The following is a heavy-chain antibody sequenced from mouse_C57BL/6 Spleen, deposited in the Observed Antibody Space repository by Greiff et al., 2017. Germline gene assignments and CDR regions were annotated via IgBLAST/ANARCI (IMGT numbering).Heavy chain of an antibody. CDR1: GFTFSSYT. V-gene: IGHV5-9*04. J-gene: IGHJ3*01. CDR2: ISGGGGNT. Sequence: EVQGVESGGGLVKPGGSLKLSCAASGFTFSSYTMSWVRQTPEKRLEWVATISGGGGNTYYPDSVKGRFTISRDNAKNTLYLQMSSLRSEDTSVYYCASQTGVAYGGQGTLVTVSA. CDR3: ASQTGVAY. D-gene: IGHD4-1*01.